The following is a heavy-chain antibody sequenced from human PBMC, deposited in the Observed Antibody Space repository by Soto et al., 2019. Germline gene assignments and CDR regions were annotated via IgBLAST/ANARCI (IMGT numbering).Heavy chain of an antibody. V-gene: IGHV1-18*01. J-gene: IGHJ4*02. CDR2: ISAYNGNT. Sequence: QVQLVQSGAEVKKPGASVKVSCKASGYTFTSYGISWVRQAPGQGLEWMGWISAYNGNTNYAQKLQGRVTMTTDTSTSTAYMELRSLRSDDTAVYYCARDEGLQFLEWLPGPQYYFDYWGQGTLVTVSS. CDR1: GYTFTSYG. CDR3: ARDEGLQFLEWLPGPQYYFDY. D-gene: IGHD3-3*01.